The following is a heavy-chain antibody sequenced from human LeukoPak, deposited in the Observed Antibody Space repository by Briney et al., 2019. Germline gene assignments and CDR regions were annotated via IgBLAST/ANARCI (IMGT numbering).Heavy chain of an antibody. CDR3: ARGRLLWFGETNNWFDP. J-gene: IGHJ5*02. D-gene: IGHD3-10*01. Sequence: SVTLSLTCAVYSGSFCGYYWRWIRQPPGKGLVWIGEINHSGSTNYNPSLKSRVTISVDTSKIQFSLKLSSVTAADTGVYYGARGRLLWFGETNNWFDPWGQGTLVTVSS. CDR1: SGSFCGYY. V-gene: IGHV4-34*01. CDR2: INHSGST.